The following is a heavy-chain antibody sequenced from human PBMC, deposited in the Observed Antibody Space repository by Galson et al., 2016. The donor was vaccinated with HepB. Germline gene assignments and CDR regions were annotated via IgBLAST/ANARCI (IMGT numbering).Heavy chain of an antibody. Sequence: TLSLTCTVSGGSINSGDYYWSWVRQSPGKGLEWIGYISYTGSSYYNPSLKSRITFSADSSKNQFSLNLNSVTAADTAVYYCARQPALGSLIYYYGMDVWCKGTTVTVSS. D-gene: IGHD3-16*01. CDR1: GGSINSGDYY. CDR2: ISYTGSS. V-gene: IGHV4-30-4*01. CDR3: ARQPALGSLIYYYGMDV. J-gene: IGHJ6*04.